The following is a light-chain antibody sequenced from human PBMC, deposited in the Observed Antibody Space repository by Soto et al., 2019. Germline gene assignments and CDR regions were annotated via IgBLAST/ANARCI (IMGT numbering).Light chain of an antibody. V-gene: IGKV1-27*01. CDR1: QGISHY. CDR3: QTYNSATST. Sequence: DIQLTQSPSSLSASVGDRVTITCRASQGISHYLGWYQQKPGKAPKLLIYAASTLQSGVPSRFSGSGSGTECTLTISSLQPEDVATYYCQTYNSATSTFGQGTKVEIK. CDR2: AAS. J-gene: IGKJ1*01.